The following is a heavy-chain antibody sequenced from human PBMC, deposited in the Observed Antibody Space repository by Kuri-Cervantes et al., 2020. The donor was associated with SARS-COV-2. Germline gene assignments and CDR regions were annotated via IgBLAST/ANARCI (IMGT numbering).Heavy chain of an antibody. D-gene: IGHD5-18*01. CDR2: TYYRSKWYN. CDR1: GDSVSSNSAA. Sequence: SQTLSLTCAISGDSVSSNSAAWNWTRQSPSRGLEWLGRTYYRSKWYNDYAVSVKSRITINPDTSKNQFSLQLNSVTPEDTAVYYCARTRLGRQLRSSYYYDGMDVWGQGTTVTVSS. J-gene: IGHJ6*02. CDR3: ARTRLGRQLRSSYYYDGMDV. V-gene: IGHV6-1*01.